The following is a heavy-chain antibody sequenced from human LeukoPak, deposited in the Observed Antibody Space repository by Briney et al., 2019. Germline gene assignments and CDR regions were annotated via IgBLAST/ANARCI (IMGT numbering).Heavy chain of an antibody. D-gene: IGHD6-13*01. CDR2: IKEDGGEK. V-gene: IGHV3-7*05. CDR3: ARDRHLTSSWHYFDY. J-gene: IGHJ4*02. Sequence: GGSLRLSCGVSGFTFSNYWMSWVRQAPGKGLEWVANIKEDGGEKYYVDSVKGRFTISRDNAKNSLYLQMNSLRAEDTAVYYCARDRHLTSSWHYFDYWGQGTLVTVSS. CDR1: GFTFSNYW.